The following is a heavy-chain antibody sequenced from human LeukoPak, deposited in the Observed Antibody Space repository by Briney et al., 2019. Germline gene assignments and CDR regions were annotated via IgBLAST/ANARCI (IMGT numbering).Heavy chain of an antibody. Sequence: GSLSFTSAASAFTFSRLWWDWHAQAPGQGRMWVSRINSDGSAISYAFTVKGLFTISRDSAKNTLYLLMNSLQAEDTAVYYCAKLETYAYDRDAFDIWGQGTMVTVSS. CDR2: INSDGSAI. V-gene: IGHV3-74*01. CDR3: AKLETYAYDRDAFDI. CDR1: AFTFSRLW. J-gene: IGHJ3*02. D-gene: IGHD2-2*01.